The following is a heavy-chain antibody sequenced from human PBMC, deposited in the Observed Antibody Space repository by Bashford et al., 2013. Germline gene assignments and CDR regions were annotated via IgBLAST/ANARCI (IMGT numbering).Heavy chain of an antibody. V-gene: IGHV1-2*02. Sequence: ASVKVSCKASGYTFTDYFMYWVRQAPGQGLEWMGWINPNGGGTRFAQNFQGRVTMTRDTSTSTAYVELRNLTPDDTAVYYCARDSSSTWYGGMDVWGQGTTVTVSS. CDR3: ARDSSSTWYGGMDV. D-gene: IGHD6-13*01. J-gene: IGHJ6*02. CDR2: INPNGGGT. CDR1: GYTFTDYF.